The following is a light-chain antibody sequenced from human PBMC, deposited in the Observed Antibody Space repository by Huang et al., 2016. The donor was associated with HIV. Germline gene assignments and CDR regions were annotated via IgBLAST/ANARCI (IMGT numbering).Light chain of an antibody. V-gene: IGKV3-11*01. CDR2: DAS. CDR3: QQRGDWPLT. CDR1: QRIINF. J-gene: IGKJ4*01. Sequence: EIVLTQSPATLSLSPGERATLSCRASQRIINFLAWYQQKPGQAPRLLIYDASNRATGSPARFSGSGSGTDFTLTISSLEPEDFAVYYCQQRGDWPLTFGGGTKVEI.